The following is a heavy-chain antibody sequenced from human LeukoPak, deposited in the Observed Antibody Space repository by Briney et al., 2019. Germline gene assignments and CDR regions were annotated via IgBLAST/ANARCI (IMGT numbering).Heavy chain of an antibody. V-gene: IGHV4-59*12. D-gene: IGHD3-10*02. Sequence: SETLSLTCTVSGGSMPGDYWSWIRQPPGKRMEWLGYASNGGSTNLNSALEGRVTMSATPSKNQFSLNLTSVTAADTAVYYCARGARVFELWGRGTRVTVSS. CDR3: ARGARVFEL. CDR2: ASNGGST. CDR1: GGSMPGDY. J-gene: IGHJ4*02.